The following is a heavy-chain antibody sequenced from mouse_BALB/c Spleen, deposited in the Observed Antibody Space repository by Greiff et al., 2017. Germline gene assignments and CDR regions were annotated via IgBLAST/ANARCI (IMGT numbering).Heavy chain of an antibody. CDR2: ISSGGGST. Sequence: EVMLVESGGGLVKPGGSLKLSCAASGFAFSSYDMSWVRQTPEKRLEWVAYISSGGGSTYYPDTVKGRFTISRDNAKNTLYLQMSSLKSEDTAMYYCARTVGNYYAMDYWGQGTSVTVSS. V-gene: IGHV5-12-1*01. CDR3: ARTVGNYYAMDY. J-gene: IGHJ4*01. D-gene: IGHD2-1*01. CDR1: GFAFSSYD.